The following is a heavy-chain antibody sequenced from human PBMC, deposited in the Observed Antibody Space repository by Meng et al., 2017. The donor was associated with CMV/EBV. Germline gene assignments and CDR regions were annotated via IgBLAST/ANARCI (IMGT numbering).Heavy chain of an antibody. Sequence: GESLKISCAASGFTFSSYAMHWVRQAPGKGLEWVAVISYDGSNKNYADSVKGRFTISRDNSKNTLYLQMNSLRAEDTAVYYCARESFGSHFDYWGQRTLVTVSS. J-gene: IGHJ4*02. CDR3: ARESFGSHFDY. V-gene: IGHV3-30-3*01. CDR2: ISYDGSNK. CDR1: GFTFSSYA. D-gene: IGHD1-26*01.